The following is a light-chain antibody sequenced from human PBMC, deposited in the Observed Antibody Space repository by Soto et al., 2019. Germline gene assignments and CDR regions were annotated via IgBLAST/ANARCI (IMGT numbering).Light chain of an antibody. CDR1: QSVSSSY. J-gene: IGKJ1*01. CDR3: QQYGSSPRT. V-gene: IGKV3-20*01. Sequence: EIVLTQSPGTLSLSPGERATLSCRASQSVSSSYLGWYQQKPGQAPRLLIYGASSMATGIPDRFSGSGSGTAFTLTISRLEPADFAVYYCQQYGSSPRTFGQGTKVEIK. CDR2: GAS.